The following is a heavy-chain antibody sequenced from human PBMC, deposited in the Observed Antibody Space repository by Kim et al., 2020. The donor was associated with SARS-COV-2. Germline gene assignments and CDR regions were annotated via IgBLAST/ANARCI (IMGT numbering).Heavy chain of an antibody. V-gene: IGHV3-74*01. Sequence: GGSLRLSCAASGFTFSSYWMHWVRQAPGKGLVWVSYITDDGTTTNYADSVKGRFSISRDNAKNTLFLQMNSLRADDTAVYYCARGGIGSFDYWCQGTLVTVSS. CDR3: ARGGIGSFDY. CDR2: ITDDGTTT. CDR1: GFTFSSYW. J-gene: IGHJ4*02. D-gene: IGHD3-10*01.